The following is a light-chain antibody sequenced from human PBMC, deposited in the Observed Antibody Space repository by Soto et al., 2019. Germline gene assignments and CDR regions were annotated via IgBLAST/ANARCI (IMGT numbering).Light chain of an antibody. CDR3: SSYTSSSTPCV. V-gene: IGLV2-14*01. CDR2: EVS. Sequence: QSALTQPASVSGSPEQSITISCTGTSSDVGGYNSVSWYQQHPGKAPKLMIYEVSNRPSGVSNRFSGSKSGNTASLTISGLQADDEADYYCSSYTSSSTPCVFGTGTKLTVL. CDR1: SSDVGGYNS. J-gene: IGLJ1*01.